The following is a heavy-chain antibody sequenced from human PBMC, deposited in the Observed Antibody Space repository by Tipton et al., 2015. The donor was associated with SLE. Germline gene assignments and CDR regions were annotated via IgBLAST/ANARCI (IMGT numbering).Heavy chain of an antibody. Sequence: SLRLSCVASGFTVSSNYMSWVRQAPGKGLEWVSLTFSAGTTYYADSVKGRFTVSRDDSKNMLYLQLNSLRAEDTAIYFCSRDRQGRSGTPDAFDIWGQGTMVTVSS. J-gene: IGHJ3*02. CDR3: SRDRQGRSGTPDAFDI. CDR1: GFTVSSNY. CDR2: TFSAGTT. V-gene: IGHV3-66*02.